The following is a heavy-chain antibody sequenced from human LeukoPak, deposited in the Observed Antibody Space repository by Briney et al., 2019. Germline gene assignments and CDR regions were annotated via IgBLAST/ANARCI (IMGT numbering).Heavy chain of an antibody. V-gene: IGHV4-59*08. CDR1: GGSISSYY. D-gene: IGHD3/OR15-3a*01. CDR3: ARQTGSGLFILP. J-gene: IGHJ4*02. Sequence: SETLSLTCTVSGGSISSYYWSWIRQPPGKGLEWIGYIYYSGSTSYNPSLKSRVTISVDTSKNQFSLRLTSVTAADTAVYYCARQTGSGLFILPGGQGTLVTVSS. CDR2: IYYSGST.